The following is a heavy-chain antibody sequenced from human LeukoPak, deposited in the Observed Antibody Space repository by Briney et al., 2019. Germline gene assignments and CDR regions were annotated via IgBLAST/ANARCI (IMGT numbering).Heavy chain of an antibody. D-gene: IGHD2-2*01. CDR1: GFTFDDYG. CDR3: ARVGYCNSTSCYSGYGMDV. V-gene: IGHV3-20*04. CDR2: INWNGGST. J-gene: IGHJ6*02. Sequence: GSLRLSCAASGFTFDDYGMSWVRQAPGKGLEWVSGINWNGGSTGYADSVKGRFTISRDNAKNSLYLQMNSLRAEDTALYYCARVGYCNSTSCYSGYGMDVWGQGTTVTVSS.